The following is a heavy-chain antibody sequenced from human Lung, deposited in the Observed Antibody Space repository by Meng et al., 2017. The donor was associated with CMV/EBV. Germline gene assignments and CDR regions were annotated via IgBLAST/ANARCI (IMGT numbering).Heavy chain of an antibody. D-gene: IGHD1-26*01. CDR3: AKEPTYQRYSGSYLDY. J-gene: IGHJ4*02. CDR1: GFTFSSYA. Sequence: GESXKISXAASGFTFSSYAMTWVRQAPGKGLEWVSVISGGGGTTDFADSVKGRFTISRDNSKNTPYLQMYSLRAEDTAVYYCAKEPTYQRYSGSYLDYWGQGXLVTVSS. V-gene: IGHV3-23*01. CDR2: ISGGGGTT.